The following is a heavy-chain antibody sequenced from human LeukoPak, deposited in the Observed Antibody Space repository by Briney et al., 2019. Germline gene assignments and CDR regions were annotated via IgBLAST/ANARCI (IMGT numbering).Heavy chain of an antibody. CDR1: GYTFINYA. J-gene: IGHJ4*02. CDR2: INAGNGDT. V-gene: IGHV1-3*01. D-gene: IGHD6-13*01. CDR3: ARGPRAAADDY. Sequence: PGASVTVSCKASGYTFINYAINWGRQAPGQRPEWIGWINAGNGDTKYSQKFQGRVTITRDTSASTAYMELSSLRSEDTAVYYCARGPRAAADDYWGQGTLVTVSS.